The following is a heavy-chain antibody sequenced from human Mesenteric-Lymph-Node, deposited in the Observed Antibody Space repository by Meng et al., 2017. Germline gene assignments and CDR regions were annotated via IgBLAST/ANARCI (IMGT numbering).Heavy chain of an antibody. CDR3: ARGPNKDRAPTEDFDY. V-gene: IGHV1-2*02. CDR2: INPNSGGT. J-gene: IGHJ4*02. D-gene: IGHD2-15*01. CDR1: GYTFTGYY. Sequence: GRLVQSGAEWKKPGASVKVSCKASGYTFTGYYMHWVRQAPGQGLEWMGWINPNSGGTNYAQKFQGRVTMTRDTSISTAYMELSRLRSDDTAVYYCARGPNKDRAPTEDFDYWGQGTLVTVSS.